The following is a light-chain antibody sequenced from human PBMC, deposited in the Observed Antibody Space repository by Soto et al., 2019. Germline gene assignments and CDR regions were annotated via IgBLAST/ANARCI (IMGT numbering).Light chain of an antibody. CDR3: NSYTSDSTHI. V-gene: IGLV2-14*01. Sequence: QSALTQPASVSGSPGQSIIISCTGTSSDIGGYNYVSWYQQHPGKAPKLMIYEVINRPSGVSNRFSGSKSGNTASLTISGLQAEDEADYYCNSYTSDSTHIFGPGTKVTVL. CDR1: SSDIGGYNY. J-gene: IGLJ1*01. CDR2: EVI.